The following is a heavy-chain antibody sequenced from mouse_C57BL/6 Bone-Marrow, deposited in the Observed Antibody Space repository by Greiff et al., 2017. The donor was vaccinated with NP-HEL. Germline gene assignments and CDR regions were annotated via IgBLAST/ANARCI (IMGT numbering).Heavy chain of an antibody. CDR3: VRPSYYYGSV. J-gene: IGHJ1*03. V-gene: IGHV10-1*01. D-gene: IGHD1-1*01. Sequence: GGGLVQPKGSLKLSCAASGFSFNTYAMNWVRQAPGKGLEWVARIRSKSNNYATYYADSVKDRFTISRDDSESMLYLQMNNLKTEYTAMYYCVRPSYYYGSVWGTGTTVTVSS. CDR2: IRSKSNNYAT. CDR1: GFSFNTYA.